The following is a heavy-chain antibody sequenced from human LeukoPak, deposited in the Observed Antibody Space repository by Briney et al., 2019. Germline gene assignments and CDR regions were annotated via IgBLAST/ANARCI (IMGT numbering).Heavy chain of an antibody. J-gene: IGHJ3*02. CDR1: GGTFSSYA. Sequence: ASVKVSCKASGGTFSSYAISWVRQAPGQGLEWMGGIIPIFGTANYAQKFQGRVTITADESTSTAYMELSSLRSEDTAVYYCARLGSSWARDDAFDIWGQGTMVTVSS. CDR3: ARLGSSWARDDAFDI. D-gene: IGHD3-16*01. CDR2: IIPIFGTA. V-gene: IGHV1-69*13.